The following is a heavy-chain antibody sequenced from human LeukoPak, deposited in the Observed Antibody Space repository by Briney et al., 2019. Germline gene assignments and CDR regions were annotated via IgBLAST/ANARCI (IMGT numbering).Heavy chain of an antibody. Sequence: GASVKVSCKASGYTFTSYGINWVRQAPGQGLEWMGWVNTNTGNPTYAQGFTGRFVFSSDTSVSTAYLQIGSLKAEDTAVYYCVTNFDSSGYFGYWGQGTLVTVSS. CDR2: VNTNTGNP. D-gene: IGHD3-22*01. CDR1: GYTFTSYG. J-gene: IGHJ4*02. CDR3: VTNFDSSGYFGY. V-gene: IGHV7-4-1*01.